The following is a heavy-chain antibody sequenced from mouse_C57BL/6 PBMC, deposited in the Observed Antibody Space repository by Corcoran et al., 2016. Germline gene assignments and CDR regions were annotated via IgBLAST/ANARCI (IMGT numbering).Heavy chain of an antibody. CDR3: ARKGTYYSTQGCNDFDY. CDR2: INPNNGGT. Sequence: EVQLQQSGPELVKPGASVKISCMASGYTFSDYYMNWVKQSHGKSLEWIGDINPNNGGTSYNQKFKGKATLTVDKSSSTAYMELRSLTSEDSAVYYCARKGTYYSTQGCNDFDYWGQGTTLTVSS. J-gene: IGHJ2*01. D-gene: IGHD2-5*01. V-gene: IGHV1-26*01. CDR1: GYTFSDYY.